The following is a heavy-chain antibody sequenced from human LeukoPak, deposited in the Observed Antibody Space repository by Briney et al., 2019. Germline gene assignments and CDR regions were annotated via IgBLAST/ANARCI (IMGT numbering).Heavy chain of an antibody. D-gene: IGHD2/OR15-2a*01. V-gene: IGHV4-59*08. CDR3: ARHDPVSLYQRGMDV. CDR2: IYSSGTT. Sequence: SETLSLTSTVSGGSISGYYWSCIRQPPGQGLEWIGYIYSSGTTLYNPSLKSRVTMSVDTSSNQFSLKLSSVTAADTAVYYCARHDPVSLYQRGMDVWGQGTTVTVSS. J-gene: IGHJ6*02. CDR1: GGSISGYY.